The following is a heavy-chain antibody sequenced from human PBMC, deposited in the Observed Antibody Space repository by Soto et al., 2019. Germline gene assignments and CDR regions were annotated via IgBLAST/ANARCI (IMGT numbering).Heavy chain of an antibody. Sequence: QVQLQESGPGLVKPSQTLSLTCTVSGGSISSGGYYWSWIRQHPGKGLERIGYIYYSGSTYYNPYLKSRVTISVDTSKNQFSLKLSSVTAADTAVYSCARDLGGWQNLYGDYAKYGFDPWGQGTLVTVSS. CDR2: IYYSGST. D-gene: IGHD4-17*01. J-gene: IGHJ5*02. CDR3: ARDLGGWQNLYGDYAKYGFDP. CDR1: GGSISSGGYY. V-gene: IGHV4-31*03.